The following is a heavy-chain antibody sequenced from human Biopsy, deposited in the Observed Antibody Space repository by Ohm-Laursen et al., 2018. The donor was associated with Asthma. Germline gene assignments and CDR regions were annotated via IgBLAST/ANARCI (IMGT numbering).Heavy chain of an antibody. CDR2: INSVFGTT. Sequence: SVKVSCKSLGGTFNTYVIGWVRQAPGQGLEWIGGINSVFGTTTYPQKFQDRVTITADDSTSTVYMELSSLSSEDTAVYYCARKAGSCISRTCYSLDFWGQGTLVTVSS. CDR3: ARKAGSCISRTCYSLDF. CDR1: GGTFNTYV. D-gene: IGHD2-2*01. J-gene: IGHJ4*02. V-gene: IGHV1-69*13.